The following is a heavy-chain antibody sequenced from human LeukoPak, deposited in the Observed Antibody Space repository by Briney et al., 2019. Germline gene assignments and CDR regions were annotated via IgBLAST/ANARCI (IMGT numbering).Heavy chain of an antibody. D-gene: IGHD2-2*01. Sequence: SETLSLTCTVSGGSISSNSYYWGWIRQPPGKGLEWIGSIYYSGSTYYNPSLKSRVTLSVDTSKNQFSLKLSSVTAAGTALYFCATDAVRASDAFDIWGQGTMVTVSS. V-gene: IGHV4-39*07. CDR3: ATDAVRASDAFDI. J-gene: IGHJ3*02. CDR1: GGSISSNSYY. CDR2: IYYSGST.